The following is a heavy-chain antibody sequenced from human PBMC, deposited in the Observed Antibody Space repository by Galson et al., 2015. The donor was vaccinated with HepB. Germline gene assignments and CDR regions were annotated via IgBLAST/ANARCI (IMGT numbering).Heavy chain of an antibody. V-gene: IGHV5-10-1*01. CDR1: GYSFTSYW. CDR3: ASGGAMAHDYYYGMDV. J-gene: IGHJ6*02. CDR2: IDPSDSYT. D-gene: IGHD5-18*01. Sequence: QSGAEVKKPGESLRISCKGSGYSFTSYWISWVRQMPGKALEWMGRIDPSDSYTNYSPSFQGHVTISADKSISTAYLQWSSLKASDTAMYCCASGGAMAHDYYYGMDVWGQGTTVTVSS.